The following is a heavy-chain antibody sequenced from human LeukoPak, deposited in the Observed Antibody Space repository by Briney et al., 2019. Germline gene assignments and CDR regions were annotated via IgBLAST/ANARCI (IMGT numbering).Heavy chain of an antibody. Sequence: GGSLRLSCADSGFTFSSYEMNWVRQAPGKGLEWVSYISSSGSTIYYADTVKGRFTISRDNSKNTRYLHMNSLRAEDTAIYYCAKGTQQFGFQHWGQGTLVTVSS. V-gene: IGHV3-48*03. CDR1: GFTFSSYE. CDR3: AKGTQQFGFQH. CDR2: ISSSGSTI. D-gene: IGHD5-18*01. J-gene: IGHJ1*01.